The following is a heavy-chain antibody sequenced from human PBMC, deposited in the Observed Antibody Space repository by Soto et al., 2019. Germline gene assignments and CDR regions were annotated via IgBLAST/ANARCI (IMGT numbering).Heavy chain of an antibody. V-gene: IGHV3-23*01. J-gene: IGHJ6*02. D-gene: IGHD3-22*01. Sequence: GGSLRLSCAASGFTFSSSAMSWVRQAPGKGLDWVSGVSGSGGTTYHADSVKGRFTISRDNSKNTLYLQMNSLRAEDTAVYYCAKVRGDSSGYYYGGYGTDFCGQGITVTVSS. CDR1: GFTFSSSA. CDR3: AKVRGDSSGYYYGGYGTDF. CDR2: VSGSGGTT.